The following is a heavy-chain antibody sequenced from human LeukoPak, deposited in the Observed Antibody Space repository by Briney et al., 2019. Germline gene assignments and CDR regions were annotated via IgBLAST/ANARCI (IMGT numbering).Heavy chain of an antibody. Sequence: ASVKVSCKASGYTFTSYYMHWVRQAPGQGLEWMGIINPSGGSTSYAQKFQGRVTMTRDMSTSTVYMELSSLRSEDTAVYYCAKGISSSPEGYNWFDPWGQGTLVTVSS. V-gene: IGHV1-46*01. J-gene: IGHJ5*02. CDR3: AKGISSSPEGYNWFDP. CDR1: GYTFTSYY. D-gene: IGHD6-6*01. CDR2: INPSGGST.